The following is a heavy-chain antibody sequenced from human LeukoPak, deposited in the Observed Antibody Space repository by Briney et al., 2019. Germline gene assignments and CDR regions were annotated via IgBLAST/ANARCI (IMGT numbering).Heavy chain of an antibody. D-gene: IGHD6-19*01. J-gene: IGHJ4*02. CDR2: ISGSGGST. Sequence: PGGSLRLSCAASGFNFSSYAMSWVRQAPGKGLEWVSAISGSGGSTYYADSVKGRFTISRDNSKNTLYLQMNSLRAEDTAVYYCAKGQAVAGLGFFDYWGQETLVTVSS. CDR3: AKGQAVAGLGFFDY. V-gene: IGHV3-23*01. CDR1: GFNFSSYA.